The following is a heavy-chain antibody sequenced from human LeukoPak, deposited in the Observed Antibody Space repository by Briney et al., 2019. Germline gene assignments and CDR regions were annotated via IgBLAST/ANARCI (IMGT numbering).Heavy chain of an antibody. D-gene: IGHD1-26*01. Sequence: PGGSLRLSCAASALTVTNTYMSWVRQAPGMGLEWVSVIYIGGSTYYADSVKGRFTISRDSSENTVYLQMTSLRVEDTVVYYCARCKIGSHFDYWGQGTLVTVSS. CDR1: ALTVTNTY. CDR2: IYIGGST. V-gene: IGHV3-53*01. J-gene: IGHJ4*02. CDR3: ARCKIGSHFDY.